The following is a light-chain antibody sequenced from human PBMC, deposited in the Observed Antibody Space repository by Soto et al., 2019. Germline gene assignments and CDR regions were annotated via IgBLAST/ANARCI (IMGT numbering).Light chain of an antibody. CDR3: QQLNSYPLT. Sequence: IQLTQSPSSLSASVGDRVTITCRASQGISSYLAWYQQKPGKAPKLLIYAASTLQSGVPSRSSGSGSGTDFTLTISSLQPEDFATYYCQQLNSYPLTFGGGTRWIS. CDR2: AAS. CDR1: QGISSY. J-gene: IGKJ4*01. V-gene: IGKV1-9*01.